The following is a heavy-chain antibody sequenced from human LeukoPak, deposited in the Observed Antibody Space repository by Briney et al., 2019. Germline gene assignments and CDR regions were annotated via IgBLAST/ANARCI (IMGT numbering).Heavy chain of an antibody. CDR1: GFTFSNYW. V-gene: IGHV3-7*01. CDR2: IKQDGSAK. D-gene: IGHD1-14*01. Sequence: GGSLRLSCAASGFTFSNYWMNWVRQAPGKGLEWVANIKQDGSAKYYVDSVKGRFTISRDNAKNSLYLQMNSLRDGDTAVYYCARDPAGYYYGMDVWGQGTTVTVSS. CDR3: ARDPAGYYYGMDV. J-gene: IGHJ6*02.